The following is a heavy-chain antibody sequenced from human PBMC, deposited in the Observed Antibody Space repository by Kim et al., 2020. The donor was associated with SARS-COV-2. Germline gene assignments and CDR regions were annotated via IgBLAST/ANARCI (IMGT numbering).Heavy chain of an antibody. CDR1: GGSISSYY. J-gene: IGHJ6*02. Sequence: SETLSLTCTVSGGSISSYYWSWIRQPPGKGLEWIGYIYYSGSTNYNPSLKSRVTISVDTSKNQFSLKLSSVTAADTAVYYCAREAPAAGHYYYGMDVWGQGTTVTVSS. CDR3: AREAPAAGHYYYGMDV. D-gene: IGHD2-2*01. V-gene: IGHV4-59*01. CDR2: IYYSGST.